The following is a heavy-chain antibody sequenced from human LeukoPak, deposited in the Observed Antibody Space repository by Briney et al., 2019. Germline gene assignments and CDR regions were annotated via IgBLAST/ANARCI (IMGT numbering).Heavy chain of an antibody. V-gene: IGHV5-51*01. D-gene: IGHD1-26*01. CDR3: ARRRDLYSGSYYPFDY. CDR2: IYPGDSDA. Sequence: ASVKVSCKAFGYTFTGYWIGWVRQMPGKGLKWMGIIYPGDSDARYSPSFQGQVTISADKSISTAYLQWSSLKASDTAMYYCARRRDLYSGSYYPFDYWGQGTLVTVSS. J-gene: IGHJ4*02. CDR1: GYTFTGYW.